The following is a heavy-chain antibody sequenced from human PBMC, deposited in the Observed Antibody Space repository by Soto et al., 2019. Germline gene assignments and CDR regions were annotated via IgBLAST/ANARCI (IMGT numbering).Heavy chain of an antibody. V-gene: IGHV4-34*01. CDR3: ARVIFGHSFLDAFDI. J-gene: IGHJ3*02. Sequence: PSETLSLTCAVYGGSFSGYYWSWIRQPPGKGMEWIGEINHSGSTNYNPSLKSRVTISVDTSKNQFSLKLSSVTAADTAVYYCARVIFGHSFLDAFDIRGQGTMVTVSS. CDR1: GGSFSGYY. CDR2: INHSGST. D-gene: IGHD3-3*01.